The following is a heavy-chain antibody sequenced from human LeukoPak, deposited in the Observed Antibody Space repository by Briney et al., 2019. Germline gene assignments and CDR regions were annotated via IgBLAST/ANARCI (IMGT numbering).Heavy chain of an antibody. Sequence: GGSLRLSCAASGFTFSSYGMHWARQAPGKGLEWVAVISYDGSHKYSADSVKGRFTISRDNSKNTLYLQMNSLRTEDTAVYFCSASRPHYGDYYGLDVWGHGTTVTVSS. CDR3: SASRPHYGDYYGLDV. V-gene: IGHV3-30*03. CDR2: ISYDGSHK. J-gene: IGHJ6*02. CDR1: GFTFSSYG. D-gene: IGHD4/OR15-4a*01.